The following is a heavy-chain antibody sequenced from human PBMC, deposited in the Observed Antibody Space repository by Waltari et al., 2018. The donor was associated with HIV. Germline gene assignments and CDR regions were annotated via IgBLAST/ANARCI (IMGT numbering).Heavy chain of an antibody. Sequence: QVQLQESGPGLVKPSETPSLTCAGSAYSIRRGDFCGWNRRPPGKALEWIGSMFHNGSTYYNPSLKSRVTISVDTSKNQFSLKLSSVTSADTAIYYCAREWGTLMVAWFDPWGQGTLVTVSS. CDR3: AREWGTLMVAWFDP. CDR2: MFHNGST. J-gene: IGHJ5*02. V-gene: IGHV4-38-2*02. CDR1: AYSIRRGDF. D-gene: IGHD3-10*01.